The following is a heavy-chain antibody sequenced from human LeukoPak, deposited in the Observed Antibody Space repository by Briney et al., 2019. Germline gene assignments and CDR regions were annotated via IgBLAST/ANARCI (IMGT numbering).Heavy chain of an antibody. CDR2: VSGSGSET. V-gene: IGHV3-23*01. Sequence: PGGSLRLSCAASGLTRSNYGMSWVRQAPGKGLEWVSVVSGSGSETYSADSVKGRFTISRDNSKNTLYLQMNSLRVEDTAVYYCVKDQVDYYGSGKDYYGMDVWGQGTTVTVSS. CDR1: GLTRSNYG. D-gene: IGHD3-10*01. CDR3: VKDQVDYYGSGKDYYGMDV. J-gene: IGHJ6*02.